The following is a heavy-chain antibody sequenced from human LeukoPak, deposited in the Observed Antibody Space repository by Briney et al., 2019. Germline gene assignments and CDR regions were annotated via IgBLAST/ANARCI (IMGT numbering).Heavy chain of an antibody. CDR1: GFTFGDYA. V-gene: IGHV3-49*03. D-gene: IGHD1-26*01. CDR3: CRDTALRLGIEFLYYYTDV. Sequence: GGSLRLSCTAFGFTFGDYAMNWFRQTPGKGLEWVGFIRTKTYGGTTDYAASVKGRFTISRDDSKSIAYLQVNSLTTGDTAVYYCCRDTALRLGIEFLYYYTDVCGRGTTITVSS. CDR2: IRTKTYGGTT. J-gene: IGHJ6*03.